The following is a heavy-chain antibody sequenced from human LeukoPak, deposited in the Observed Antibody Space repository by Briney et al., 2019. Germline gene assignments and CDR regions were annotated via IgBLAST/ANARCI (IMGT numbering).Heavy chain of an antibody. J-gene: IGHJ6*02. CDR3: ARVGHFEGYYYGMDV. V-gene: IGHV4-59*13. CDR2: VYYSGST. CDR1: GGSISSYY. Sequence: SETLSLTCTVSGGSISSYYWSGLRQPPGKGLEGLGYVYYSGSTNYNPSLKSRVTISVDTSKNQFSLKLSSVTAADTAVYYCARVGHFEGYYYGMDVWGQGTTVTVSS. D-gene: IGHD3-3*02.